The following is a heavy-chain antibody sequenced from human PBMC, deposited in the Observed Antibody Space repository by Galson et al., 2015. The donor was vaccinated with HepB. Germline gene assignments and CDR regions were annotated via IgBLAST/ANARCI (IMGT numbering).Heavy chain of an antibody. CDR2: ISAYDGNT. CDR1: GYTFTSYG. V-gene: IGHV1-18*01. CDR3: AREGLNSSGPTVYYYMDV. Sequence: SVKVSCKASGYTFTSYGISWVRQAPGQGLEWMGWISAYDGNTNYAQKLQGRVTMTTDTSTSTAYMELRSLRSEDTAVYYCAREGLNSSGPTVYYYMDVWGKGTTVTVSS. J-gene: IGHJ6*03. D-gene: IGHD3-10*01.